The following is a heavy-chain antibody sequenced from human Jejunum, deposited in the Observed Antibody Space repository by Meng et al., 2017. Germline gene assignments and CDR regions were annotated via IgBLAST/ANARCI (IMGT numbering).Heavy chain of an antibody. CDR2: ISGSGDTS. J-gene: IGHJ4*02. CDR3: ARGTITPPGTGWGCFCDY. D-gene: IGHD1-1*01. Sequence: GGSLRLSCAASGFTFNNHAMSWVRQAPGKGLEWVSHISGSGDTSHYTDSVKGRFSISRDNSRNTLYLQMNSLTAEDTAVYYCARGTITPPGTGWGCFCDYWGLGTLVTGSS. CDR1: GFTFNNHA. V-gene: IGHV3-23*01.